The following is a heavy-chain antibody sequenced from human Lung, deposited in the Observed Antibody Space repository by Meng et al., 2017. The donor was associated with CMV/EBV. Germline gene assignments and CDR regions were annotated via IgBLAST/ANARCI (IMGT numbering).Heavy chain of an antibody. CDR1: GFTFRNYG. CDR3: VRDSISWYFDY. CDR2: IWSNGGTK. D-gene: IGHD6-13*01. J-gene: IGHJ4*03. V-gene: IGHV3-30*02. Sequence: AGSXRLXCTASGFTFRNYGVHWVRQAPGKGLEWVAFIWSNGGTKFYADSVDGRFTISRDNSRNVVYLQMDSLRPGDTAIYYCVRDSISWYFDYWGPGAVVTVSS.